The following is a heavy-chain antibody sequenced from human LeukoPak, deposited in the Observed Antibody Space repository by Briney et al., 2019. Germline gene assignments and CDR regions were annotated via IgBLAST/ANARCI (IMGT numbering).Heavy chain of an antibody. CDR1: GYTFTSYG. CDR2: ISAYNGNT. Sequence: ASVKVSCKASGYTFTSYGISWVRQAPGQGLERMGWISAYNGNTNYAQKLQGRVTMTTDTSTSTAYMELRSLRSDDTAVYYCARSLNHPYCGGDCFGDYWGQGTLVTVSS. CDR3: ARSLNHPYCGGDCFGDY. D-gene: IGHD2-21*02. V-gene: IGHV1-18*01. J-gene: IGHJ4*02.